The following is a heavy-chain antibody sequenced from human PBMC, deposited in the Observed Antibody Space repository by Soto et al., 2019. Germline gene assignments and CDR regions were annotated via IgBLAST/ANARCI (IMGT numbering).Heavy chain of an antibody. CDR2: INHSGST. Sequence: SETLSLTCAFYVGSFSGYYWSWIRQPPGKGLEWIGEINHSGSTNYNPSLKSRVTISVDTSKNQFSLKLSSVTAADTAVYYCARGRKGRYCSSTSCFPGYYYYYGMDVWGRGTTVTVSS. D-gene: IGHD2-2*01. CDR3: ARGRKGRYCSSTSCFPGYYYYYGMDV. CDR1: VGSFSGYY. J-gene: IGHJ6*02. V-gene: IGHV4-34*01.